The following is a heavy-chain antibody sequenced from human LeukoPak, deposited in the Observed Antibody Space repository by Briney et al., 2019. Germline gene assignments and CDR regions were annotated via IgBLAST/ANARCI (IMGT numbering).Heavy chain of an antibody. CDR1: GGTFSSYA. CDR3: ARGSVVVPAAMGCFDY. CDR2: IIPIFGTA. V-gene: IGHV1-69*13. D-gene: IGHD2-2*01. J-gene: IGHJ4*02. Sequence: SVKVSCKASGGTFSSYAISWVRQAPGQGLEWMGGIIPIFGTANYAQKFQGRVTITADESTSTAYMELSSLRSEDTAVYYCARGSVVVPAAMGCFDYWGQGTLVTASS.